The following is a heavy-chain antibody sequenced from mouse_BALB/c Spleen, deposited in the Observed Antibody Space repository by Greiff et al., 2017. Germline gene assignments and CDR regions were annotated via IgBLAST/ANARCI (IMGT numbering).Heavy chain of an antibody. Sequence: EVQLVESGGGLVKPGGSLKLSCAASGFTFSSYTMSWVRQTPEKRLEWVATISSGGSYTYYPDSVKGRFTISRDNAKNTLYLQMSSLKSEDTAMYYCTREDYYGNYCYFDYWGQGTTLTVSS. CDR2: ISSGGSYT. J-gene: IGHJ2*01. V-gene: IGHV5-6-4*01. CDR3: TREDYYGNYCYFDY. D-gene: IGHD2-1*01. CDR1: GFTFSSYT.